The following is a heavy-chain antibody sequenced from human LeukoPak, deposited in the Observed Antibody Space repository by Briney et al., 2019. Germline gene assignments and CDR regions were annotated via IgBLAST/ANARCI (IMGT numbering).Heavy chain of an antibody. J-gene: IGHJ4*02. CDR3: ARDRGFWVADD. Sequence: ASVKVSCKASGFTFTDHYVHWVRQAPGQGLEWMGIINPSGGSTSYAQKFQGRVTMTRDTSTSTVYMELSSLRSEDTAVYYCARDRGFWVADDWGQGTLVTVSS. CDR1: GFTFTDHY. D-gene: IGHD3-3*01. V-gene: IGHV1-46*01. CDR2: INPSGGST.